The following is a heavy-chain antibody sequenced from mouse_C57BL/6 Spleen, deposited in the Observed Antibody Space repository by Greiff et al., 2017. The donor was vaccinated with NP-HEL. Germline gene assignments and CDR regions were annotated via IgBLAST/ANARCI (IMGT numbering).Heavy chain of an antibody. CDR2: IYPGDGDT. V-gene: IGHV1-82*01. CDR1: GYAFSSSW. D-gene: IGHD1-1*01. Sequence: QVQLKESGPELVKPGASVKISCKASGYAFSSSWLNWVKQRPGKGLEWIGRIYPGDGDTNYNGKFKGKATLTADKSSSTAYMQLSSLTSEDSAVYYCARVGDYYGSSSWFAYWGQGTLVTVSA. J-gene: IGHJ3*01. CDR3: ARVGDYYGSSSWFAY.